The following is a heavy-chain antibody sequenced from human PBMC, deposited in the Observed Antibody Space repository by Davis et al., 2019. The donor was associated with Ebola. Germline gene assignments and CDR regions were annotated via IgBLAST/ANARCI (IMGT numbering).Heavy chain of an antibody. J-gene: IGHJ4*02. CDR2: IKQDGSEK. D-gene: IGHD3-9*01. CDR3: ARSSPLSKYYDILTGYCHFDY. CDR1: GFSFSSYA. V-gene: IGHV3-7*01. Sequence: GGSLRLSCAASGFSFSSYAMHWVRQAPGKGLEWVANIKQDGSEKYYVDSVKGRFTISRDNAKNSLYLQMNSLRAEDTAVYYCARSSPLSKYYDILTGYCHFDYWGQGTLVTVSS.